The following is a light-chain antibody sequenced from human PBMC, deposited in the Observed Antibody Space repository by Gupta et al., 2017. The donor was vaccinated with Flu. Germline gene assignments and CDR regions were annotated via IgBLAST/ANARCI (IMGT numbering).Light chain of an antibody. CDR1: SSNLGSKT. V-gene: IGLV1-44*01. CDR2: SNN. Sequence: SSSNLGSKTVNWYQHLPGTAPRLLIYSNNQRPSGVPARFSGSKSGTSASLAIRGLQSEDEADYYCAAWDDSLNARVFGGGTKVTVL. J-gene: IGLJ3*02. CDR3: AAWDDSLNARV.